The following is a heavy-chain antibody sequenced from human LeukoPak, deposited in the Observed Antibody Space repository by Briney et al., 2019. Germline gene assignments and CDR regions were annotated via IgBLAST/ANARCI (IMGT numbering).Heavy chain of an antibody. J-gene: IGHJ4*02. D-gene: IGHD3-16*01. V-gene: IGHV4-38-2*01. Sequence: ASETLSLTCAVSSYSISSGYYWGWIRQPPGKGLEWIGSIYHSGSTYYNPSLKSRVTILVDTSKNQFSLKLSSVTAADTAVYYCARRGGSRYFDCWGQGTLVTVSS. CDR1: SYSISSGYY. CDR3: ARRGGSRYFDC. CDR2: IYHSGST.